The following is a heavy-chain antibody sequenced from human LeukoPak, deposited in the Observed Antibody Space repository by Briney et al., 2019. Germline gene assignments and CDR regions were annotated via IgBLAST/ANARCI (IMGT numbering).Heavy chain of an antibody. CDR1: GGSISSSSHY. V-gene: IGHV4-39*07. CDR2: IYYSGST. D-gene: IGHD3-16*02. Sequence: SETLSLTCTVSGGSISSSSHYWGWIRQPPGKGLEWIGSIYYSGSTYYNPSLKSRVTISVDTSKNQFSLKLSSVTAADTAVYYCAREKGYPVIVYWGQGTLVTVSS. J-gene: IGHJ4*02. CDR3: AREKGYPVIVY.